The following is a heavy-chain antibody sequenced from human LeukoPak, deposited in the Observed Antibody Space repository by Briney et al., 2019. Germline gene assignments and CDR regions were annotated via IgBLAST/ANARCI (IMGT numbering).Heavy chain of an antibody. Sequence: GGSLRLSCAASGVSISGYWMHWVRQAAGEGLVWVSRMNSGGTTINYADSVKGRFTISRDNVDNTLHLQMNSRRVEDTAVYYCIREVQVRASASLGLWGQGTLVTVSS. CDR2: MNSGGTTI. CDR1: GVSISGYW. J-gene: IGHJ4*01. V-gene: IGHV3-74*01. CDR3: IREVQVRASASLGL. D-gene: IGHD3-16*01.